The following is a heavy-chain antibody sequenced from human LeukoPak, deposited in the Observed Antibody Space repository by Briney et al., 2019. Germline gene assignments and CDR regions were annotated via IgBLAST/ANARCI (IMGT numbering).Heavy chain of an antibody. J-gene: IGHJ4*02. Sequence: SETLSLTCTVSGGSISGYYWSWIRQPPGKGLEWVGLIPYSGRTSYNPSLKGRVTISVDTSKNEFSLKLTSVTVADTAVYYCARYLCSGGTCYGFDYWGQGTPVTVSS. D-gene: IGHD2-15*01. V-gene: IGHV4-59*01. CDR2: IPYSGRT. CDR3: ARYLCSGGTCYGFDY. CDR1: GGSISGYY.